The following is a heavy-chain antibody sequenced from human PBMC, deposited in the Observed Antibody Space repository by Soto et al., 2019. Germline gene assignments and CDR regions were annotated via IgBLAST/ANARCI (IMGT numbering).Heavy chain of an antibody. V-gene: IGHV5-51*01. CDR2: IYPGDSNT. Sequence: PGESLKISCQASGYIFHNYWIGWVRQMPGKGLEWLGIIYPGDSNTRYSPSFQGQVTFSADNSLNTAYLQWNTLRASDTAIYYCARRTYESGWRHYFDYWGQGTLVTVYS. J-gene: IGHJ4*02. CDR3: ARRTYESGWRHYFDY. CDR1: GYIFHNYW. D-gene: IGHD6-19*01.